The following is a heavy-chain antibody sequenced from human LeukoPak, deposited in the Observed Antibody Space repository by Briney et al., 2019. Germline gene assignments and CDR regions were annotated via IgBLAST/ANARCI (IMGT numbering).Heavy chain of an antibody. CDR1: GFTFENYA. J-gene: IGHJ1*01. CDR2: TRGSGSYT. V-gene: IGHV3-23*01. D-gene: IGHD6-13*01. CDR3: ARESGIAATREFQH. Sequence: GGSLRLSCVASGFTFENYAVTWVRQAPGKGLEWVSATRGSGSYTSYTDSVKGRFTVSRDNSESTLYLDMSNLRAEDTAVYYCARESGIAATREFQHWGQGTLVTVSS.